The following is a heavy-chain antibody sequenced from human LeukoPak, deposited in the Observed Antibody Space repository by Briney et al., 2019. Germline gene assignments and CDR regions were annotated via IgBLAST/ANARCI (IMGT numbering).Heavy chain of an antibody. CDR1: GGSISSYY. V-gene: IGHV4-59*08. CDR2: IYYSGST. J-gene: IGHJ5*02. Sequence: KASETLSLTCTVSGGSISSYYWSWIRQPPGKGLEWIGYIYYSGSTNYNPSLKSRVTISVDTSKNQFSLKLSSVTAADTAVYYCARLRNYFDSSGYSPLNWFDPWGQGTLVTVSS. D-gene: IGHD3-22*01. CDR3: ARLRNYFDSSGYSPLNWFDP.